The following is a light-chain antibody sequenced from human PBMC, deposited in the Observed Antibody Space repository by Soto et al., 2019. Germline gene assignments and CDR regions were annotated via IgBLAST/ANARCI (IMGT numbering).Light chain of an antibody. CDR1: QSINRR. CDR2: DAS. CDR3: QQYNSDPWT. J-gene: IGKJ1*01. Sequence: DIQMTHSPSTLSASVGHRVTITCRASQSINRRLAWYQQKPGKAPNLLTYDASTLESGVPARFSGGDYGTEFTLTISSLQPDDFSTVYCQQYNSDPWTFGQGTKVEIK. V-gene: IGKV1-5*01.